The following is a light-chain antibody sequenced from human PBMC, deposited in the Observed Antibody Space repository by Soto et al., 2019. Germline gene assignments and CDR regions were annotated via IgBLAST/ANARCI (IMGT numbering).Light chain of an antibody. Sequence: DIQMTQSPSSLSASVGDRVTITCRASQRVSSYLTWYQQKPGKAPKFLIYAASSLQSGVPSRFSGSVSGTDFTRNSSSLQPEDFATYYCQQYYGTPLTFGGGTKVEMK. V-gene: IGKV1-39*01. J-gene: IGKJ4*01. CDR1: QRVSSY. CDR3: QQYYGTPLT. CDR2: AAS.